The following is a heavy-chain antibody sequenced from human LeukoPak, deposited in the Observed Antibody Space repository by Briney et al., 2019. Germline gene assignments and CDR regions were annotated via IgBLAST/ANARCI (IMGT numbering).Heavy chain of an antibody. D-gene: IGHD3-3*01. CDR1: GGSISSGSYY. CDR2: IYTSGST. V-gene: IGHV4-61*02. Sequence: SPSQTLSLTCTVSGGSISSGSYYWSWIRQPAGKGLEWIGRIYTSGSTNYNPSLKSRVTISVDTSKNQFSLKLSSVTAADTAVYYCAGWSGHWFDYWGQGTLVTVSS. J-gene: IGHJ4*02. CDR3: AGWSGHWFDY.